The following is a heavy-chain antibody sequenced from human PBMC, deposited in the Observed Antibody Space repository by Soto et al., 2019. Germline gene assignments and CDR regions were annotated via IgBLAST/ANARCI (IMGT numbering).Heavy chain of an antibody. V-gene: IGHV3-23*01. CDR3: AKDSNLVGESFDI. CDR2: ISGSGGST. CDR1: GFTFSSYS. J-gene: IGHJ3*02. Sequence: GGSLRLSCAASGFTFSSYSMSWVRQAPGKGLEWVSAISGSGGSTYYADSVKGRFTISRDNSKNTLYLQMNSLRAEDTAVYYCAKDSNLVGESFDIWGQGTMVTVSS. D-gene: IGHD2-8*02.